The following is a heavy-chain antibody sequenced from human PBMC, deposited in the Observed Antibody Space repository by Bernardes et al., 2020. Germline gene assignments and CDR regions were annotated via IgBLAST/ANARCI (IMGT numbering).Heavy chain of an antibody. CDR3: ARDLPTNYGDYDDSQYYYYYYGMDV. CDR2: INPNSGGT. V-gene: IGHV1-2*02. Sequence: ASVKVSCKASGYTFTGYYMHWVRQAPGQGLEWMGWINPNSGGTNYAQKFQGRVTMTRDTSISTAYMELSRLRSDDTAVYYCARDLPTNYGDYDDSQYYYYYYGMDVWGQGTTVTVSS. CDR1: GYTFTGYY. D-gene: IGHD4-17*01. J-gene: IGHJ6*02.